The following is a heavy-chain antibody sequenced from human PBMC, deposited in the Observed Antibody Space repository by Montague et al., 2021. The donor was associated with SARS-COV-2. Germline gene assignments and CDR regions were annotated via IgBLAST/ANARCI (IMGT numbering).Heavy chain of an antibody. D-gene: IGHD6-19*01. V-gene: IGHV4-39*01. CDR1: GGSISSSSYY. Sequence: SETLSLTCTVSGGSISSSSYYWGWIRQPPGKGLERIGSIYYSGSTYYNPSLKSRVTISVDTSKNQFSLKLSSVTAADTAVYYCARQENSSGWFKPDAFDIWGQGTMVTVSS. J-gene: IGHJ3*02. CDR2: IYYSGST. CDR3: ARQENSSGWFKPDAFDI.